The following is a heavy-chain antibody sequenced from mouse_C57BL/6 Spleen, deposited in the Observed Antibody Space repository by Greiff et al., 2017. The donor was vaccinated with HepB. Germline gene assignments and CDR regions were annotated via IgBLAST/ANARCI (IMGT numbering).Heavy chain of an antibody. Sequence: QVQLQQSGAELVKPGASVKMSCKASGYTFTSYWITWVKQRPGQGLEWIGDIYPGSGSTNYNEKFKSKATLTVDTSSSTAYMQLSSLTSEDSAVYYSARGRDYYGSSSSYFDYWGQGTTLTVSS. J-gene: IGHJ2*01. CDR1: GYTFTSYW. V-gene: IGHV1-55*01. CDR3: ARGRDYYGSSSSYFDY. D-gene: IGHD1-1*01. CDR2: IYPGSGST.